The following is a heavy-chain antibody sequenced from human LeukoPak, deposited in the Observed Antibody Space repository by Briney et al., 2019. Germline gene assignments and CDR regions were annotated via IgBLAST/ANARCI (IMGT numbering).Heavy chain of an antibody. CDR2: ISGSGGST. CDR1: GFTFSSYA. Sequence: GGSLRLSCAASGFTFSSYAMSWVRQAPGKGLEWVSAISGSGGSTYYADSVKGRFTVSRDNSKNTLYLQMNSLRAEDTAVYYCVATRVCGGVLLRPNCLYFENWGQGTLVSVSS. J-gene: IGHJ4*02. V-gene: IGHV3-23*01. D-gene: IGHD3-10*01. CDR3: VATRVCGGVLLRPNCLYFEN.